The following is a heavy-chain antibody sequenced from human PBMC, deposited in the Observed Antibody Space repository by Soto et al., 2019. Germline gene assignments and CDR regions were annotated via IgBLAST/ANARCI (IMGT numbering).Heavy chain of an antibody. D-gene: IGHD2-21*01. V-gene: IGHV4-59*01. CDR2: IYYTGTT. J-gene: IGHJ4*02. CDR3: AKSLFDGGGGLSAD. Sequence: QVQLHESGPGLVKPSETMSLTCTVSGGSISSYYWGWMRQPPGKGLEWIGDIYYTGTTNYNPSLKSRVTIAITSKNQFSLNLSSVTAADTAGYYCAKSLFDGGGGLSADWGRGTLVTVSP. CDR1: GGSISSYY.